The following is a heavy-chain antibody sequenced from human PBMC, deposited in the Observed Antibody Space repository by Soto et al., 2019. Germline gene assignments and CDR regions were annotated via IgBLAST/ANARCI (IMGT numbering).Heavy chain of an antibody. Sequence: SVKVSCKASGGTFSSYAISWVRQAPGQGLEWMGGIIPIFGTANYAQKFQGRVTITADESTSTAYMELSSLRSEDTAVYYCAREYSRSSFPFDYWGQGTLVTVSS. V-gene: IGHV1-69*13. D-gene: IGHD6-6*01. CDR3: AREYSRSSFPFDY. CDR2: IIPIFGTA. J-gene: IGHJ4*02. CDR1: GGTFSSYA.